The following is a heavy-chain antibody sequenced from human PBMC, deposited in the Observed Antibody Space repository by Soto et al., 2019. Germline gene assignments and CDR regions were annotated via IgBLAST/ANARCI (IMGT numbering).Heavy chain of an antibody. Sequence: QVQLVQSGAEEKKPGASVKVSCKASGYTFTSYAMHWVRQAPGQRLEWMGWINAGNGNTKYSQKFQGRVTITRDTSASTAYMELSSLRSEDTAVYYCAKSGSSWAPGGMEVWGQATTVTVSS. D-gene: IGHD6-13*01. CDR2: INAGNGNT. CDR1: GYTFTSYA. J-gene: IGHJ6*02. V-gene: IGHV1-3*05. CDR3: AKSGSSWAPGGMEV.